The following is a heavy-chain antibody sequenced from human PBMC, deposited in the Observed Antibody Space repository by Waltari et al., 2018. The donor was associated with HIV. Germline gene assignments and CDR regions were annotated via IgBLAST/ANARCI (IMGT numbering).Heavy chain of an antibody. CDR1: GVSISSTSHY. CDR3: ARRSVTAVAGTWYYFDY. D-gene: IGHD6-19*01. CDR2: MYYSGST. V-gene: IGHV4-39*01. J-gene: IGHJ4*02. Sequence: QLQLQESGPGLVKPSETLSLTCTVSGVSISSTSHYWGWIRQPPGKGLEWIGTMYYSGSTYYNPSLKSRVTISVDTAKSQCSLKLSSVTAADTAVYYCARRSVTAVAGTWYYFDYWGQGTLVTVSS.